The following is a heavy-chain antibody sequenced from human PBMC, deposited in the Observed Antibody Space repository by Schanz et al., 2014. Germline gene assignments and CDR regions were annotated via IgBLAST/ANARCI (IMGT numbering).Heavy chain of an antibody. CDR1: GFTFSDYY. J-gene: IGHJ3*02. V-gene: IGHV3-11*04. Sequence: QVQLVDSGGGLVKPGGSLRLSCAASGFTFSDYYMTWIRQAPGKGLEWVSDISDSGDSTHYADSVKGRFTISRDNAKNSLFLQMNSLSAEDTAVYYCARDQYYFGSGNPFDIWGQGTMVTVSS. D-gene: IGHD3-10*01. CDR3: ARDQYYFGSGNPFDI. CDR2: ISDSGDST.